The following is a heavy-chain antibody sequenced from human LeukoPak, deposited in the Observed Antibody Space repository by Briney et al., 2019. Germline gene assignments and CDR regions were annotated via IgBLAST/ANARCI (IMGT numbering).Heavy chain of an antibody. CDR3: AREMTTKNYFDY. V-gene: IGHV3-48*04. CDR1: GFTFSTYS. Sequence: GGSLRLSCAASGFTFSTYSMNWVRQAPGKGLEWVSYISSSSSPIYCADSVKGRFTISRDNAKNSLSLEMNSLRAEDTALYYCAREMTTKNYFDYWGQGTLVTVSS. D-gene: IGHD5-24*01. CDR2: ISSSSSPI. J-gene: IGHJ4*02.